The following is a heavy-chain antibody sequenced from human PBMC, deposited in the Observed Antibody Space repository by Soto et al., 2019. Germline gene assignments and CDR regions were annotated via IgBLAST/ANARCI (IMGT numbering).Heavy chain of an antibody. J-gene: IGHJ3*02. D-gene: IGHD3-10*01. V-gene: IGHV4-31*03. Sequence: QVQLQESGPGLLKPSQTLSLTCTVSGGSIRSDGYHWSWIRQRPGKGLEWIGYMNYRGITYYNPSLKSRLTISEDTSKNHFSLNLNSVTAADTAVYYCARDGLSGGDAFDIWGQGTMVVVSS. CDR3: ARDGLSGGDAFDI. CDR1: GGSIRSDGYH. CDR2: MNYRGIT.